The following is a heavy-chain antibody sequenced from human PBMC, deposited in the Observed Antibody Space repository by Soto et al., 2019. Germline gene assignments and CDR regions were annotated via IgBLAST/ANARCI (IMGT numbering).Heavy chain of an antibody. CDR3: LKDDIVATIDYYYYYGMDV. J-gene: IGHJ6*02. CDR1: GFTFSSYA. V-gene: IGHV3-64D*08. CDR2: ISSNGGST. D-gene: IGHD5-12*01. Sequence: GGSLRLSCSASGFTFSSYAMHWVRQAPGKGLEYVSAISSNGGSTYYADSVKGRFTISRDNSKNTLYLQMSSLRAEDTAVYYCLKDDIVATIDYYYYYGMDVWGQGTTVTVSS.